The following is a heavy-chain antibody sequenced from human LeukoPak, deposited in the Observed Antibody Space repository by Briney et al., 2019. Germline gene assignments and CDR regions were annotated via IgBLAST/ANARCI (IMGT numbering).Heavy chain of an antibody. CDR1: GFTVSSNY. CDR2: IYSGGST. CDR3: ARVSPLWSGYYFDY. Sequence: GGSLRLSCAASGFTVSSNYMSWVRQAPGKGLEWVSVIYSGGSTYYADSVKGRFTISRDNSKNTPYLQMNSLRAEDTAVYYCARVSPLWSGYYFDYWGQGTLVTVSS. J-gene: IGHJ4*02. V-gene: IGHV3-66*01. D-gene: IGHD3-3*01.